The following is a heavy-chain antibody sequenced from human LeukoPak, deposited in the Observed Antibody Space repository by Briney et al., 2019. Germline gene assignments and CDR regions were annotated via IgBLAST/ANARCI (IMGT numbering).Heavy chain of an antibody. CDR3: AREEAAAIFGVVYEGFFDY. V-gene: IGHV1-46*01. D-gene: IGHD3-3*01. J-gene: IGHJ4*02. CDR1: GYTFTSYY. Sequence: ASVKVSCKASGYTFTSYYMHWVRQAPGQGLEWMGIINPSGGSTSYAQKFQGRVTMIRDTSTSTVYMELSSLRSEDTAVYYCAREEAAAIFGVVYEGFFDYWGQGTLATVTS. CDR2: INPSGGST.